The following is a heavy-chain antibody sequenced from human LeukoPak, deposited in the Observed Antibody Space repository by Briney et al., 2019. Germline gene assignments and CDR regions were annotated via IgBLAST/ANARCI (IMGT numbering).Heavy chain of an antibody. CDR1: GGSISSGGYY. J-gene: IGHJ4*02. Sequence: SETLSLTCTVSGGSISSGGYYWSWIRQHPGKGLEWIGYIYYSGSTYYSPSLKSRVTISVDTSKNQFSLKLSSVTAADTAVYYCARGYCSGGSCYSSLTTYYFDYWGQGTLVTVSS. CDR3: ARGYCSGGSCYSSLTTYYFDY. CDR2: IYYSGST. D-gene: IGHD2-15*01. V-gene: IGHV4-31*03.